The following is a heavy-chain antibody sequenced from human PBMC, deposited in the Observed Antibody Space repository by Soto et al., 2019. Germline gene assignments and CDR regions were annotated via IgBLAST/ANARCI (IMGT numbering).Heavy chain of an antibody. J-gene: IGHJ4*02. CDR3: ARDRSIAVAGGSFDY. D-gene: IGHD6-19*01. V-gene: IGHV1-2*04. CDR1: GYTFTGYY. Sequence: ASVKVSCKASGYTFTGYYMHWVRQAPGQGLEWMGWINPNSGGTNYAQKFQGWVTMTRDTSISTAYMELSRLRSDDTAVYYCARDRSIAVAGGSFDYWGQGTLVTVSS. CDR2: INPNSGGT.